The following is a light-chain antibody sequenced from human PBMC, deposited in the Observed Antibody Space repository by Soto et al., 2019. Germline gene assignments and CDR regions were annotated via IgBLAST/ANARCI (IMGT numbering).Light chain of an antibody. CDR3: QQIYNTPLT. CDR2: AAS. Sequence: DIQMTQSPSSLSASVGDRVTITCRASQSISSYLNWYQQKPGQAPKLLIYAASSLQSGVPSKFSGSGSGTDFTLTISSLQPEDFATYYCQQIYNTPLTFGQGTKVEIK. J-gene: IGKJ1*01. V-gene: IGKV1-39*01. CDR1: QSISSY.